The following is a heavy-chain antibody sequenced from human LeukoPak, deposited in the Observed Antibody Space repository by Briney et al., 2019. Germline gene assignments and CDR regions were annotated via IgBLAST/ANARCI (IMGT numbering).Heavy chain of an antibody. Sequence: SETLSLTCTVSGGSISSGGYYWSWIRQHPGKGLEWIGYIYYSGSTYYNPSLKSRVTISVDTSKNQFSLKLSSVTAADTAVYYCARIGIAAAGTWVAFDYWGQGTLVTVSS. J-gene: IGHJ4*02. CDR2: IYYSGST. CDR3: ARIGIAAAGTWVAFDY. V-gene: IGHV4-31*03. CDR1: GGSISSGGYY. D-gene: IGHD6-13*01.